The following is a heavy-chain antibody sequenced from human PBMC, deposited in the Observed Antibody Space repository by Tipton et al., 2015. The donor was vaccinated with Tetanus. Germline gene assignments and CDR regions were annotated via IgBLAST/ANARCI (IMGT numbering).Heavy chain of an antibody. V-gene: IGHV4-4*07. J-gene: IGHJ5*02. Sequence: LRLSCTVSGGSISSYYWSWIRQPAGKGLEWIGRIYTSENTNYNPSLNSRISISTDTSKNQFSLTVRSVTAADTAVYYCARQVGDTYGSALDHWGQGTLVTVSS. CDR2: IYTSENT. D-gene: IGHD5-18*01. CDR1: GGSISSYY. CDR3: ARQVGDTYGSALDH.